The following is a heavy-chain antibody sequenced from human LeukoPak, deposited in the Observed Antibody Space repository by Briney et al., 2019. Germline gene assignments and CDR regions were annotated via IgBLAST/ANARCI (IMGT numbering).Heavy chain of an antibody. CDR1: GFTFSSYG. D-gene: IGHD3-9*01. CDR2: ISYDGSNK. J-gene: IGHJ4*02. V-gene: IGHV3-30*03. Sequence: GGSLRLSCAASGFTFSSYGMHWVRQAPGKGLEWVAVISYDGSNKYYADSVKGRFTISRDNSKNTLYLQMNSLRAEDTAVYYCARSFEGGRYFDPTGLGATFDYWGQGTLVTVSS. CDR3: ARSFEGGRYFDPTGLGATFDY.